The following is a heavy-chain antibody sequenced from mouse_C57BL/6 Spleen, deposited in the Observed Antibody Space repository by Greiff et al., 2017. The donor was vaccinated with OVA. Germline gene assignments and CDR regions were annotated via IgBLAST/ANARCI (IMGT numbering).Heavy chain of an antibody. CDR2: ISSGGSYT. J-gene: IGHJ4*01. CDR1: GFTFSSYG. Sequence: EVQVVESGGDLVKPGGSLKLSCAASGFTFSSYGMSWVRQTPDKRLEWVATISSGGSYTYYPDSVKGRFTISRDNAKNTLYLQMSSLKSEDTAMYYCARHGDSAYAMDYWGQGTSVTVSS. CDR3: ARHGDSAYAMDY. V-gene: IGHV5-6*01. D-gene: IGHD2-12*01.